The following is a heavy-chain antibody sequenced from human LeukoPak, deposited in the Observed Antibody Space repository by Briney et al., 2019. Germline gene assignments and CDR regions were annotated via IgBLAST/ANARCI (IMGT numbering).Heavy chain of an antibody. D-gene: IGHD2-2*01. CDR2: ISGGGTTI. CDR1: GFTFSSYE. Sequence: PGGSLRLSCAASGFTFSSYEMNWVRQAPGKGLEWVSYISGGGTTIFYADSVKGRFTISRDNAKNSLYLQMNSLRAEDTAVYYCLRCTYRGWFDPWGQGTLVTVSS. V-gene: IGHV3-48*03. J-gene: IGHJ5*02. CDR3: LRCTYRGWFDP.